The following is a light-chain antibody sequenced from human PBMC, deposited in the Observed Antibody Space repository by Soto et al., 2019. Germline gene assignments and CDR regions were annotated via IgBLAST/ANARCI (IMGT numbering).Light chain of an antibody. CDR1: QSVSSSY. CDR2: GSS. CDR3: QQYGSSGT. V-gene: IGKV3-20*01. Sequence: EIVMTQSPATLSVSPGERATLPCRASQSVSSSYLAWYQQKPGQAPRLLIYGSSKRATGIPDRFSGSGSGTDFTLTISRLEPEDFAVYYCQQYGSSGTFGQGTKVDIK. J-gene: IGKJ1*01.